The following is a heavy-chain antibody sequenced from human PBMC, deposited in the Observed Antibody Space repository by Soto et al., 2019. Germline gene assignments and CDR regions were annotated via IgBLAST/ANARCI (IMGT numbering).Heavy chain of an antibody. CDR1: GGSISSSSYY. Sequence: SETLSLTCTVSGGSISSSSYYWGWIRQPPGKGLEWIGSIYYSGSTYYNPSLKSRVTISVDTSKNQFSLKLSSVTAADTAVYYCARGRGYSYGSSWFDPWGQGTLVTVSS. J-gene: IGHJ5*02. V-gene: IGHV4-39*07. CDR3: ARGRGYSYGSSWFDP. D-gene: IGHD5-18*01. CDR2: IYYSGST.